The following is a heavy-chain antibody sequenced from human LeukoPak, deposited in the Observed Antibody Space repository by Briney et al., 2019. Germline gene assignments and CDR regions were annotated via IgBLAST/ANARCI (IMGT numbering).Heavy chain of an antibody. V-gene: IGHV1-46*01. CDR1: GYTFTGYY. CDR2: INPSGGST. CDR3: ARDRAPNWFDP. Sequence: ASVKVSCKASGYTFTGYYMHWVRQAPGQGLEWMGIINPSGGSTSYAQKFQGRVTMTRDTSTSTVYMELSSLRSEDTAVYYCARDRAPNWFDPWGQGTLVTVSS. J-gene: IGHJ5*02. D-gene: IGHD3-10*01.